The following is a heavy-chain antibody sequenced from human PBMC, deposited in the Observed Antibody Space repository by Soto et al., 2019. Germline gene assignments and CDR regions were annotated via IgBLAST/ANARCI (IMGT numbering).Heavy chain of an antibody. Sequence: SETLSLTCAVYGGSFSGYYWSWIRQPPGKGLEWIGEINHSGSTNYNPSLKSRVTISVDTSKNQFSLKLSSVTAADTAVYYCASGNYYYGMDVWGQGTTVT. CDR2: INHSGST. V-gene: IGHV4-34*01. CDR1: GGSFSGYY. CDR3: ASGNYYYGMDV. J-gene: IGHJ6*02.